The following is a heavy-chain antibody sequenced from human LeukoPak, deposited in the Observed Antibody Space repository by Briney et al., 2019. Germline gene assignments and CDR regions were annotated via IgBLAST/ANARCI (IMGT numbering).Heavy chain of an antibody. CDR2: INSDGSST. CDR1: GFTFSSYW. V-gene: IGHV3-74*01. D-gene: IGHD6-19*01. CDR3: ARAHSSELKGDY. J-gene: IGHJ4*02. Sequence: GGSLRLSCAASGFTFSSYWMHWVRQAPGKGLVWVSRINSDGSSTSYADSVKGRYTISGDNAKNTLYLQMNSLRAEDTAVYYCARAHSSELKGDYWGQGTLVTVSS.